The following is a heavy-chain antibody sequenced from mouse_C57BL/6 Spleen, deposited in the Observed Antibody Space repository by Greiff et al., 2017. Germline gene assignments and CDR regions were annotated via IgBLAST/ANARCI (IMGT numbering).Heavy chain of an antibody. CDR3: ARWGTTVVGPYLYFDV. Sequence: QVQLQQSGPELVKPGASVKISCKASGYAFSSSWMNWVKQRPGKGLEWIGRIYPGDGDTNYNGKFKGKATLTADKSSSTAYMQLRSLTSEDSAVYFCARWGTTVVGPYLYFDVWGTGTTVTVSS. CDR2: IYPGDGDT. CDR1: GYAFSSSW. V-gene: IGHV1-82*01. D-gene: IGHD1-1*02. J-gene: IGHJ1*03.